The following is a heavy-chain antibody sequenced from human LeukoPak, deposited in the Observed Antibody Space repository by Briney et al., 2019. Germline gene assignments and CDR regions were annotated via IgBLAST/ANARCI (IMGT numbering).Heavy chain of an antibody. D-gene: IGHD6-13*01. CDR1: GFTFSSYG. Sequence: GGSLRLSCAASGFTFSSYGMHWVRQAPGKGLEWVSVIFSGGAAHYANSMKGRFTVSRDNSKNTWYLQMSSLRGDDTALYYCAAWRGSNWFDYWGRGTQVTVSS. J-gene: IGHJ4*02. CDR2: IFSGGAA. CDR3: AAWRGSNWFDY. V-gene: IGHV3-53*01.